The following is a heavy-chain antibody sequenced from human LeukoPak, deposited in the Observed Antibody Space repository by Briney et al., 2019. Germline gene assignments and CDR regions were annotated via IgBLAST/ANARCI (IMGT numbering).Heavy chain of an antibody. D-gene: IGHD6-13*01. CDR2: ISGSGGST. J-gene: IGHJ4*02. V-gene: IGHV3-23*01. CDR3: AKVRSPGIAAACD. CDR1: GFTFSSYA. Sequence: PGGSLRLSRAASGFTFSSYAMSWVRQAPGKGLEWVSAISGSGGSTYYADSVKGRFTISRDNSKNTLYLQMNSLRAEDTAVYYCAKVRSPGIAAACDWGQGTLVTVSS.